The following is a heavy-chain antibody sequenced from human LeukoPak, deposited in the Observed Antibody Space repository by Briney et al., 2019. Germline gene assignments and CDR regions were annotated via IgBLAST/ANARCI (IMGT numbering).Heavy chain of an antibody. CDR3: ASSIRSSSYYDFWSGYYPFDY. D-gene: IGHD3-3*01. J-gene: IGHJ4*02. CDR2: IYHSGST. Sequence: SETLSLTCTVSGYSISSGYYWGWIRQPPGKGLEWIGSIYHSGSTYYNPSLKSRVTISVDTSKNQFSLKLSSVTAADTAVYYCASSIRSSSYYDFWSGYYPFDYWGQGTLVTVSS. CDR1: GYSISSGYY. V-gene: IGHV4-38-2*02.